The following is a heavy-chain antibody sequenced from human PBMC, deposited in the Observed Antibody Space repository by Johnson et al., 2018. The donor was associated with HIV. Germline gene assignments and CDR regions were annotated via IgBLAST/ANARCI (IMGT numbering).Heavy chain of an antibody. CDR1: GFTFSSYA. V-gene: IGHV3-7*01. Sequence: VQLMESGGGVVQPGRSLRLSCAASGFTFSSYAIHWVRQAPDKGLEWVANIKQDGSDRYYVNSVKGRFTISRDDPKNSLYLQMNSLRAEDTAVYYCARGSGLADAFDIWGQGTMVTVSS. J-gene: IGHJ3*02. D-gene: IGHD5/OR15-5a*01. CDR3: ARGSGLADAFDI. CDR2: IKQDGSDR.